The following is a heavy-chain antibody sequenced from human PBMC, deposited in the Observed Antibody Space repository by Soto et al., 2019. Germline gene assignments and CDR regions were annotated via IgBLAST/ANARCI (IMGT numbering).Heavy chain of an antibody. Sequence: EVQLVESGGGLVQPGGSLRLSCAASGFTFSTYSMNWVRQAPGKGVEWVSYISSSTIYYADSVKGRFTISRDNAKNSLSLIMNSLRAEDTAVYYCAGQGGSRLNWFDPWGKGTLVTVSS. D-gene: IGHD6-13*01. J-gene: IGHJ5*02. CDR2: ISSSTI. V-gene: IGHV3-48*01. CDR1: GFTFSTYS. CDR3: AGQGGSRLNWFDP.